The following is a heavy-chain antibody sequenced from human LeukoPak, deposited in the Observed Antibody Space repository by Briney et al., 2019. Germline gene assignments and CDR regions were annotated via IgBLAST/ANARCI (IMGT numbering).Heavy chain of an antibody. Sequence: GGSLRLSCAASGFTLSSYAMHWVRQPAGKGLEWVSAIGTAGDTFYPGSVRGRFTISRDNAKNSLYLQMNSLRAEDTAVYYCARLHSGRYYGDAFDIWGQGTMVTVSS. CDR2: IGTAGDT. J-gene: IGHJ3*02. CDR1: GFTLSSYA. CDR3: ARLHSGRYYGDAFDI. D-gene: IGHD1-26*01. V-gene: IGHV3-13*01.